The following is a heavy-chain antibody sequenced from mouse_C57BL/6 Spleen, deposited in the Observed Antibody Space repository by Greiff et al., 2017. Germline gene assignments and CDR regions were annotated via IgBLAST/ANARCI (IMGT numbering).Heavy chain of an antibody. J-gene: IGHJ4*01. CDR2: IHPNSGST. CDR1: GYTFTSYW. CDR3: ARGYDPHYYAMDY. D-gene: IGHD2-10*02. Sequence: VQLQQPGAELVKPGASVTLSCKASGYTFTSYWMHWVKQRPGQGLEWIGMIHPNSGSTNYNEKFKSKATLTVDKSSSTAYMQLSSLTSEDSAVYYCARGYDPHYYAMDYWGQGTSVTVSS. V-gene: IGHV1-64*01.